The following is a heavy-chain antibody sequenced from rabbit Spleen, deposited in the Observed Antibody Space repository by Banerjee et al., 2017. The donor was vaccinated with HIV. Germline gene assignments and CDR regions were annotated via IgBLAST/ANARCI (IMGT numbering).Heavy chain of an antibody. Sequence: QSLEESGGGLVKPGASLTLTCKASGFSFNSGYDMCWVRQAPGKGLECIACIYSGGSVSTYYTTWAKGRFTISKTSSTTVTLQMTSLTAADTATYFCARDGSGGISYYFNLWGPGTLVTVS. D-gene: IGHD1-1*01. J-gene: IGHJ4*01. CDR2: IYSGGSVST. CDR1: GFSFNSGYD. V-gene: IGHV1S40*01. CDR3: ARDGSGGISYYFNL.